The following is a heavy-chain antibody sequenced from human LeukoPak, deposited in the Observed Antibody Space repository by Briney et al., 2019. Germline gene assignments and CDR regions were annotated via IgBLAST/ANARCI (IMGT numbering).Heavy chain of an antibody. V-gene: IGHV7-4-1*02. CDR1: GYTFRSFA. CDR3: VRRGGGWTFDY. J-gene: IGHJ4*02. D-gene: IGHD6-19*01. CDR2: VDTNTGNP. Sequence: ASVKVSCKASGYTFRSFAMNWVRQAPGQGLEWMGWVDTNTGNPTYAQGFTGRFVFSLDTSVSTAYLQISSLKAEDTAVYYCVRRGGGWTFDYWGQGTLVTVSS.